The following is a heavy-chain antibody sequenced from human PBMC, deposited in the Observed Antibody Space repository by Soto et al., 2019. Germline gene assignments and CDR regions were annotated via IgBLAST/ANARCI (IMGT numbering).Heavy chain of an antibody. D-gene: IGHD3-10*01. CDR3: ARGGPGGWFDP. Sequence: SETLFLTCTVSGASIYNHYWSWVRQPPGKGLECIGYSYFSGTTNYNPSLKSRVTISVDTSKNQFSLKLTSVTAADTAVYYCARGGPGGWFDPWGQGTLVTVSS. CDR2: SYFSGTT. J-gene: IGHJ5*02. CDR1: GASIYNHY. V-gene: IGHV4-59*11.